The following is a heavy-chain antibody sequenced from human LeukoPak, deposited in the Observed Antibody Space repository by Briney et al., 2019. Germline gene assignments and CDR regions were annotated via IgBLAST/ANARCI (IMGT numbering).Heavy chain of an antibody. D-gene: IGHD1-26*01. CDR3: AKDGVKGWELLSLDY. Sequence: GGSLRLSCAASGFTFSSYAMSWVRQAPGKGLEWVSAISGSGGSTYYADSVKGRFTISRDNSKNTLYLQMNSLRAEDTAVYYCAKDGVKGWELLSLDYWGQGTLVTVSS. CDR2: ISGSGGST. CDR1: GFTFSSYA. V-gene: IGHV3-23*01. J-gene: IGHJ4*02.